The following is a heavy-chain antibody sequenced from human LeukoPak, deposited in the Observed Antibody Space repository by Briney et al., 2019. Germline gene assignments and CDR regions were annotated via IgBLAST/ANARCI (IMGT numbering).Heavy chain of an antibody. J-gene: IGHJ4*02. D-gene: IGHD6-19*01. Sequence: PGGSLRLSCAASGFTFSSYEMNWVRQAPGKGLEWVSYISSSGSTIYYADSVKGRFTISRDNAKNSLYLQMNSLRAEDTAVYYCAREPKQWLVPIDYWGQGTLVTVSS. CDR2: ISSSGSTI. CDR3: AREPKQWLVPIDY. CDR1: GFTFSSYE. V-gene: IGHV3-48*03.